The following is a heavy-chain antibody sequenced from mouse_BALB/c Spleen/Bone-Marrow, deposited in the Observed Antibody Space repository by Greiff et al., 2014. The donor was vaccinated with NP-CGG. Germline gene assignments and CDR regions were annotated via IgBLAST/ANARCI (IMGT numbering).Heavy chain of an antibody. J-gene: IGHJ3*01. Sequence: SGSVLVRPGASVKLSCKASGYTFTSSWMHWAKQRPGQGLEWIGEIHPNSGNTNYNEKFKGKATLTVDTSSSTAYVDLSSLTSEDSAVYYCARYWSGFAYWGQGTLVTVSA. D-gene: IGHD4-1*01. CDR3: ARYWSGFAY. V-gene: IGHV1S130*01. CDR1: GYTFTSSW. CDR2: IHPNSGNT.